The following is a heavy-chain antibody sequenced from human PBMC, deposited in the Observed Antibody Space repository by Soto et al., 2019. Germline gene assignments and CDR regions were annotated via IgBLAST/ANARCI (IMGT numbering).Heavy chain of an antibody. CDR3: AKSPNFYCSSPNCYKYYFDY. CDR1: GFTFNTYG. CDR2: ISYDGRDK. Sequence: QDHLVESGGGVVQPGTSLRLSCAASGFTFNTYGMHWVRQVPGKGLEWVAVISYDGRDKFYADSVKGRFTISRDNSKNALYLQMSRLRPEDTAIYYCAKSPNFYCSSPNCYKYYFDYWGQGTLVTVSS. J-gene: IGHJ4*02. D-gene: IGHD2-2*02. V-gene: IGHV3-30*18.